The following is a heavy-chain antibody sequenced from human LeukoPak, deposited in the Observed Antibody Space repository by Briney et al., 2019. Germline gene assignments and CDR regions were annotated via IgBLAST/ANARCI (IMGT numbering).Heavy chain of an antibody. CDR1: GFTFSSYG. Sequence: GGSLGLSCAASGFTFSSYGMHWVRQAPGKGLEWVAVISYDGSNKYYADSVKGRFTISRDNSKNTLYLQMNSLRAEDTAVYYCAKDNGGGSYFDYWGQGTLVTVSS. J-gene: IGHJ4*02. D-gene: IGHD1-26*01. CDR3: AKDNGGGSYFDY. V-gene: IGHV3-30*18. CDR2: ISYDGSNK.